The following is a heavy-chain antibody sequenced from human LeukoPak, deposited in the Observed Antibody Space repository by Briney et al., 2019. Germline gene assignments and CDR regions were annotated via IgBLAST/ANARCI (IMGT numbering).Heavy chain of an antibody. Sequence: GGSPRLSCGASGFTFSNYAINWVRQAPGKGPEWVSAISASGGGTYYADSVKGRFTISRDNSKNTLYLQMNSLRAEDTAVYYCAKDARENDFWSGYQNYWGQGTLVTVSS. V-gene: IGHV3-23*01. CDR2: ISASGGGT. J-gene: IGHJ4*02. CDR1: GFTFSNYA. D-gene: IGHD3-3*01. CDR3: AKDARENDFWSGYQNY.